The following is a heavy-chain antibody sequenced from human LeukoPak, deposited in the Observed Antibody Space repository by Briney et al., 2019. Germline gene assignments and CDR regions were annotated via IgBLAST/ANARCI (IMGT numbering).Heavy chain of an antibody. J-gene: IGHJ4*02. CDR1: GGSISSGDYY. D-gene: IGHD1-1*01. CDR3: ARDSRLEPFDY. V-gene: IGHV4-61*02. Sequence: PSETLSLTCTVSGGSISSGDYYWSWIRQPPGKGLEWIGRIYTSGSTNYNPSLKSRVTISVDTSKNQFSLKLSSVTAADTAVYYCARDSRLEPFDYWGQGTLVTVSS. CDR2: IYTSGST.